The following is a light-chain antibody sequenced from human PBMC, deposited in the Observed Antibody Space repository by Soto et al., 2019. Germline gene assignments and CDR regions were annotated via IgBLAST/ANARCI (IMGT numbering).Light chain of an antibody. Sequence: QFALTQAASVSGSPGQSITLSCTGTSSDIGDYDYVSWYQGHPGKAPKLIIYDVHNRPSGVSHRFSGSKSGNTASLTISGLQAEDEADYYCTSYSSGSTHVVFGGGTKLTVL. CDR3: TSYSSGSTHVV. CDR1: SSDIGDYDY. J-gene: IGLJ2*01. CDR2: DVH. V-gene: IGLV2-14*03.